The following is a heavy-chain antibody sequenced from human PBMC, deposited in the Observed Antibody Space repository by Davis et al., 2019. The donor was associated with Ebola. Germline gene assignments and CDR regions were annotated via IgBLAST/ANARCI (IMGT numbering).Heavy chain of an antibody. Sequence: AASVKVSCKASGYTFTNYYMHWVRQAPGQGLEWMGMINPNDGRTIYAQKFQGRDTVTRDTSTTTVYMELSSLRSEDTAVYYCAREPIVVVVAATEPYYYYGMDVWGKGTTVTVSS. CDR1: GYTFTNYY. D-gene: IGHD2-15*01. V-gene: IGHV1-46*01. CDR3: AREPIVVVVAATEPYYYYGMDV. J-gene: IGHJ6*04. CDR2: INPNDGRT.